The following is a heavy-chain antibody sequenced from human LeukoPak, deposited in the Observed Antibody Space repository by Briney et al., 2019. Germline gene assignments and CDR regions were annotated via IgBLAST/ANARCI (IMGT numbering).Heavy chain of an antibody. D-gene: IGHD1-26*01. J-gene: IGHJ4*02. CDR3: ARGPWGELLSGYFDY. V-gene: IGHV3-30*04. CDR2: ISYDGSNK. CDR1: GFTLSSYA. Sequence: PGGSLRLSCAASGFTLSSYAMHWVRQAPGKGLEWVAVISYDGSNKYYADSVKGRFTISRDNSENTLYLQMNSLRAEDTAVYYCARGPWGELLSGYFDYWGQGTLVTVSS.